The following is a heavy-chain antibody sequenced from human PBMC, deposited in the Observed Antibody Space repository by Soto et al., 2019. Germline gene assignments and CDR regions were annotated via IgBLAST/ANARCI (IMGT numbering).Heavy chain of an antibody. D-gene: IGHD2-15*01. CDR3: AKDRGGSPLYYFDY. V-gene: IGHV3-43*01. J-gene: IGHJ4*02. CDR1: GFTFDDYT. Sequence: GGSLRLSCAASGFTFDDYTMHWVRQAPGKGLEWVSLISWDGGSTYYADSVKGRFTISRDNSKNSLYLQMNSLRTEDTALYYCAKDRGGSPLYYFDYWGQGTLVTVSS. CDR2: ISWDGGST.